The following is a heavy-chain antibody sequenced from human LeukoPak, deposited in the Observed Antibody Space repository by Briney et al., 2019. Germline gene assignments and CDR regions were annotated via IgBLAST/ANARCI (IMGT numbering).Heavy chain of an antibody. V-gene: IGHV1-69*05. D-gene: IGHD2-2*01. J-gene: IGHJ5*02. Sequence: SVKVSRKASGGTFSSYAISWVRQAPGQGLEWMGGIIPIFGTANYAQKFQGRVTITTDESTSTAYMELSSLRSEDTAVYYCARTDIVVVPAAIRVNWFDPWGQGTLVTVSS. CDR1: GGTFSSYA. CDR2: IIPIFGTA. CDR3: ARTDIVVVPAAIRVNWFDP.